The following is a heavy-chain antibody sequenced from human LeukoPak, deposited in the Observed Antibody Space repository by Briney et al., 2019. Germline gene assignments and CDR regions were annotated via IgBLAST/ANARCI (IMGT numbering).Heavy chain of an antibody. CDR2: MNPNSGNT. D-gene: IGHD3-9*01. J-gene: IGHJ3*02. CDR1: GYTFTSYD. Sequence: ASVKVSCKASGYTFTSYDINWVRQATGQGLEWMRWMNPNSGNTGYAQKFQGRVTMTRNTSISTAYMELSSLRSEDTAVYYCARSLTSRLGAFDIWGQGTMVTVSS. V-gene: IGHV1-8*01. CDR3: ARSLTSRLGAFDI.